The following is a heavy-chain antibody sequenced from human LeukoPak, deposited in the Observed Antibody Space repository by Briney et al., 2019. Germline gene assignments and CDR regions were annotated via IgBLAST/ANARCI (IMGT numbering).Heavy chain of an antibody. CDR3: ARGRGWYRSVFDY. J-gene: IGHJ4*02. CDR1: GGSFSGYY. V-gene: IGHV4-34*01. CDR2: INHSGST. Sequence: SETLSLTCAVHGGSFSGYYWSWIRQPPGKGLEWIGEINHSGSTNYNPSLKSRVTISVDTSKNQFSLKLSSVIAADTAVYYCARGRGWYRSVFDYWGQGTLVTXSS. D-gene: IGHD6-19*01.